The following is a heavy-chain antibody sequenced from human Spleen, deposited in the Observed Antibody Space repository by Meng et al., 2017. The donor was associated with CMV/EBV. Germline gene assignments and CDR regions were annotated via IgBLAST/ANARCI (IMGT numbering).Heavy chain of an antibody. CDR1: GGSINNYY. CDR3: ARDLYGPGSYSPPGY. CDR2: IYDSGNT. D-gene: IGHD3-10*01. V-gene: IGHV4-59*01. J-gene: IGHJ4*02. Sequence: SETLSLTCTVSGGSINNYYWSWIRQPPGKGLEWIGYIYDSGNTYYNPSLKSRVTKSADTSKNQFSLKLSSVTAADTAVYYCARDLYGPGSYSPPGYWGQGTLVTVSS.